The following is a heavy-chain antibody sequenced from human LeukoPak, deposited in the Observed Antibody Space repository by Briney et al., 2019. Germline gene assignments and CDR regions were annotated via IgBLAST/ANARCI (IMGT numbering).Heavy chain of an antibody. CDR3: ARVLDLSKRGLDAFDI. Sequence: SETLSLTCTVSGGSVSSGSYYWSWIRQPPGKGLEWMGYIYYTGGTNYNPSLKSRVTISLDTSKNQFSLKLNSVTAADTAVYHCARVLDLSKRGLDAFDIWGQGTMVTVSS. V-gene: IGHV4-61*01. D-gene: IGHD3-16*01. CDR2: IYYTGGT. CDR1: GGSVSSGSYY. J-gene: IGHJ3*02.